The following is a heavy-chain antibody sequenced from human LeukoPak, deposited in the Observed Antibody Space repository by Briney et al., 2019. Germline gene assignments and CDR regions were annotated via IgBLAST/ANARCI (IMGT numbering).Heavy chain of an antibody. Sequence: PGGSLRLSCAASGFGLSGYWMTWVRQAPGKALEWVARLHADGVEQNYVDSVTGGFTMSRDNAKNSLDLQMNSLRVEDTAVYYCARGGYSFDYLGQGTLVAVSS. V-gene: IGHV3-7*01. J-gene: IGHJ4*02. CDR2: LHADGVEQ. D-gene: IGHD5-18*01. CDR3: ARGGYSFDY. CDR1: GFGLSGYW.